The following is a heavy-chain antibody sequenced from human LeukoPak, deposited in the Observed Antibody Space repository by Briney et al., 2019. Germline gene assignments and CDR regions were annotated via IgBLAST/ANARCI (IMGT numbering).Heavy chain of an antibody. CDR1: GGSIISSDYH. V-gene: IGHV4-39*01. CDR2: ISYSGNT. CDR3: ARHCCSGPAKRVFDI. D-gene: IGHD2-15*01. J-gene: IGHJ3*02. Sequence: PSETLSLTCTVSGGSIISSDYHWGWVRQPPGKGLEWIGTISYSGNTDYNPSLRSRVTISVDTSNNQFSLRLGSVTAADTAVYHCARHCCSGPAKRVFDIWGQGTRVTVSS.